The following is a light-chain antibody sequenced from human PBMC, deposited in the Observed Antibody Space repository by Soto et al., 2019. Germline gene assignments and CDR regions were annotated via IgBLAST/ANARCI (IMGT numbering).Light chain of an antibody. V-gene: IGKV2-28*01. Sequence: DIVMTQSPLPLPVTPGEPASISCRSSQSLLHSDGYNYLDWYLQKPGQSPQLLIYLGSNRASGVPDRFSGSGSGTDFTLKISRVEAEDVGVYYCMQPLQTPWTFGQGTKVDI. J-gene: IGKJ1*01. CDR3: MQPLQTPWT. CDR2: LGS. CDR1: QSLLHSDGYNY.